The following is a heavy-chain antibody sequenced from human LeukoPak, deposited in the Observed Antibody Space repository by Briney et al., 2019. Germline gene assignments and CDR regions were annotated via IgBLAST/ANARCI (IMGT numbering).Heavy chain of an antibody. D-gene: IGHD3-16*01. V-gene: IGHV3-21*01. CDR1: GFTFSSYS. CDR3: ARDSIMITFGGMTFDY. Sequence: GGSLRLSCAASGFTFSSYSMNWVRQAPGKGLEWVSSISSSSSYIYYADSVKGRFTISRDNAKNSLYLQMNSLRAEDTAVYYCARDSIMITFGGMTFDYWGQGTLVTVSS. CDR2: ISSSSSYI. J-gene: IGHJ4*02.